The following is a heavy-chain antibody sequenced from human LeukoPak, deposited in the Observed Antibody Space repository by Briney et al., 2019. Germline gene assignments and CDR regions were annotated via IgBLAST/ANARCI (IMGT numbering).Heavy chain of an antibody. Sequence: SETLSLTCTVSGGSISSYYWSWIRQPPGKGLEWIGYIYYSGSTNYNPSLKSRVTISVDTSKNQFSLKLTSVTTVDTAVYYCARGGEIWFDPWGQGTLVTVSS. J-gene: IGHJ5*02. D-gene: IGHD5-12*01. CDR1: GGSISSYY. V-gene: IGHV4-59*01. CDR3: ARGGEIWFDP. CDR2: IYYSGST.